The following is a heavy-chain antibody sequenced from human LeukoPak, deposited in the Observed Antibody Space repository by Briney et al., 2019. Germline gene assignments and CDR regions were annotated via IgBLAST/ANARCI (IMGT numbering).Heavy chain of an antibody. J-gene: IGHJ4*02. Sequence: PGGSLRQSCVASGFPFSTYGMHWVRPAPGKGLEWVAGIPYDGDEEYYADSVKGGFTISRDNTINRVYLQMDSLGVEDTAVYYCAGIQLWPLMFYFDYWGQGTLVTVSS. D-gene: IGHD5-18*01. V-gene: IGHV3-33*08. CDR2: IPYDGDEE. CDR1: GFPFSTYG. CDR3: AGIQLWPLMFYFDY.